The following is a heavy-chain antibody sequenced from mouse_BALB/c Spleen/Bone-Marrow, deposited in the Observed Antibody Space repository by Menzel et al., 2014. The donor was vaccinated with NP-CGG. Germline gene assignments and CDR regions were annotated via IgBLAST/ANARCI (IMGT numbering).Heavy chain of an antibody. Sequence: EVQLVESGGDLVKPGGSLKLSCVASGFTFSSYGMSWVRQTPDKRLEWVATISSGGSSTYYPASVKGRFTISRDNAKSTLCLQMSSLNSEDTAMYYCTRRPLQANSYFDCWGQGTTLTASS. CDR2: ISSGGSST. CDR1: GFTFSSYG. CDR3: TRRPLQANSYFDC. D-gene: IGHD3-2*02. J-gene: IGHJ2*01. V-gene: IGHV5-6*01.